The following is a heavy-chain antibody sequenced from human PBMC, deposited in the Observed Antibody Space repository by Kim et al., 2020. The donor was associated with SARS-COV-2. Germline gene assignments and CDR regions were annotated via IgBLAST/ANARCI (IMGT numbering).Heavy chain of an antibody. J-gene: IGHJ2*01. Sequence: SETLSLTCAVYGGSFSGYYWSWIRQPPGKGLEWIGEINNSGSTNYNPSLKSRVTISVDTSKNQFSLKLSSVTAADTAVYYCARGLWSYWYFDLWGRGTLVTVSS. D-gene: IGHD3-16*01. CDR3: ARGLWSYWYFDL. CDR2: INNSGST. V-gene: IGHV4-34*01. CDR1: GGSFSGYY.